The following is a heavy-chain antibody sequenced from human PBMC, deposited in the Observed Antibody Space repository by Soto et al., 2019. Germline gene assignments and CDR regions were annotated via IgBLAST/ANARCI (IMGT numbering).Heavy chain of an antibody. Sequence: QVTLKESGPVLVNPTETLTLTCAVSGFSLNNIRMGVSWIRQPPWKAPEWLAQIFSNDEKSFRPSLKNRLTSSRDTSRRQVVLTMTNMDPVDTATYYCACMSLTFATVGRGAFDVWGQGTVVTVSS. CDR2: IFSNDEK. CDR1: GFSLNNIRMG. D-gene: IGHD4-17*01. J-gene: IGHJ3*01. CDR3: ACMSLTFATVGRGAFDV. V-gene: IGHV2-26*01.